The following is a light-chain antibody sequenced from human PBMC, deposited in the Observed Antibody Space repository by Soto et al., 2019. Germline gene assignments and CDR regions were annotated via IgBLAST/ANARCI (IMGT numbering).Light chain of an antibody. CDR1: QSVLYSSNNKNY. CDR2: WAS. CDR3: QQYYTTPRT. Sequence: DIVMTQSPDSLAVSLGERATINCKSSQSVLYSSNNKNYLAWYQQKPGQPPKLLIYWASIRESGVPDRFSGSGSGTDFPLTIRSLQAEDVAVYYCQQYYTTPRTFGQGTKVEIK. J-gene: IGKJ1*01. V-gene: IGKV4-1*01.